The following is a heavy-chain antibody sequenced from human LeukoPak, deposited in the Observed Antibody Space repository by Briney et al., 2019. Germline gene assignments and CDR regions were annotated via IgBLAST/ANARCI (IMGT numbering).Heavy chain of an antibody. CDR2: ISHGGTT. Sequence: SETLSLTCTVSGGSIGVSGYYWGWIRQPPGKGLEWIGSISHGGTTRYNPSLKSRVTISKDTSRNQFSLRVNSVTATDTAMYYCARYTVGTVEDSRGQGTLVTVSS. D-gene: IGHD4-23*01. CDR3: ARYTVGTVEDS. CDR1: GGSIGVSGYY. J-gene: IGHJ4*02. V-gene: IGHV4-39*01.